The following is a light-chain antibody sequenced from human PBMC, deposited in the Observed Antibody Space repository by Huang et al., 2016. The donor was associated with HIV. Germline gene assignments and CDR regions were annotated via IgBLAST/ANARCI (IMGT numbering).Light chain of an antibody. Sequence: DIQMTQSPSSLSAFVGDTVTITCWASQGISNSVAWYQQKPGKAPKLLLYSTSRLESGVPSRCRGGGSGTDYTLTINSLQPDDFATYYCKQYYTSPTFGQGSKVEIK. CDR3: KQYYTSPT. CDR1: QGISNS. V-gene: IGKV1-NL1*01. CDR2: STS. J-gene: IGKJ1*01.